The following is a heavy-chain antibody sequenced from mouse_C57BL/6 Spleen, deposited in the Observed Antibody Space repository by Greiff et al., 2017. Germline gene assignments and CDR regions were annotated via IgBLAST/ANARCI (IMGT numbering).Heavy chain of an antibody. D-gene: IGHD1-1*01. V-gene: IGHV1-64*01. Sequence: QVQLQQPGAELVKPGASVKLSCKASGYTFTSYWMHWVKQRPGQGLEWIGMIHPNSGSTNYNEKFTSKATLTVDKSSSTSYMLRSSLTSEDSAVYYGARKDYYYGSRTYWGQGTLVTVSA. CDR1: GYTFTSYW. CDR3: ARKDYYYGSRTY. CDR2: IHPNSGST. J-gene: IGHJ3*01.